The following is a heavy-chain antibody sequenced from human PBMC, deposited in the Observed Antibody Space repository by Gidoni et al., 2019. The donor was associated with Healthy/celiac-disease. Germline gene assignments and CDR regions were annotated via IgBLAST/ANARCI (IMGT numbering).Heavy chain of an antibody. Sequence: QVQLVESGGGVVQPGRYLRLSCAASGFTFSSYAMHWVRQAPGKGLEWVAVRSYDGSNKYYADSVKGRFTISRDNSKNTLYLQMNSLRAEDTAVYYCARNPSGSYYWWGQGTLVTVSS. CDR3: ARNPSGSYYW. CDR1: GFTFSSYA. V-gene: IGHV3-30-3*01. D-gene: IGHD1-26*01. CDR2: RSYDGSNK. J-gene: IGHJ4*02.